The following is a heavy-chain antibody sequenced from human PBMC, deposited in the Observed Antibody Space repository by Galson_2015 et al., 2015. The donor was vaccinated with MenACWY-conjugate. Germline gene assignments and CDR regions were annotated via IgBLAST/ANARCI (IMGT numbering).Heavy chain of an antibody. CDR3: ARPGGDYEQRTFFDY. Sequence: SVKVSCKASGDSFNTYSFNWIRQAPGQGHEWLGGIITFFHTTDYAQSFQGRLAITANESTRTMYMELSSLRSDDTAIYYCARPGGDYEQRTFFDYWGQGTLVTVSS. J-gene: IGHJ4*02. V-gene: IGHV1-69*13. CDR2: IITFFHTT. D-gene: IGHD4-17*01. CDR1: GDSFNTYS.